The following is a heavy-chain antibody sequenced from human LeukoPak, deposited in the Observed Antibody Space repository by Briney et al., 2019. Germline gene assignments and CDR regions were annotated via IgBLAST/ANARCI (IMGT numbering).Heavy chain of an antibody. Sequence: GGSLRLSCAASGFTFSSYSMNWVRQAPGKGLEWVSSISSSSSYIYYADSVKGRFTISRDNAKNSLYLQMNSLRAEDTAVYYRAREGYCSGGSCYSGGHYYGMDVWGQGTTVTVSS. V-gene: IGHV3-21*01. J-gene: IGHJ6*02. D-gene: IGHD2-15*01. CDR1: GFTFSSYS. CDR2: ISSSSSYI. CDR3: AREGYCSGGSCYSGGHYYGMDV.